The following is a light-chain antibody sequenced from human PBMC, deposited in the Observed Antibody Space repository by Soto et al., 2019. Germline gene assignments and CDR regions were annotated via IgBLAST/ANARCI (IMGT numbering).Light chain of an antibody. CDR1: SSDVDGYNY. J-gene: IGLJ1*01. CDR3: CSNAGSYPFV. Sequence: QSVLTQPRSVSGSPGQSGTISCTGTSSDVDGYNYVSWYQHHTGKAPKLMIYDVDKRPSGVPGRFSGSKSGNTASLTISGLQAEDEADYYCCSNAGSYPFVFGTGTKVTVL. CDR2: DVD. V-gene: IGLV2-11*01.